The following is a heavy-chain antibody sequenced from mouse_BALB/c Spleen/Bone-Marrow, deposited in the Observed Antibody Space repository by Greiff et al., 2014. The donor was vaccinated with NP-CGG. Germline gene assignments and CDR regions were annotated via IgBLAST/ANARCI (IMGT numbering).Heavy chain of an antibody. CDR2: ISTYYGDA. CDR1: GYTFTVFS. J-gene: IGHJ4*01. Sequence: QVQLKESGAELGRPGVSVKISCKGSGYTFTVFSMHWVKQSHAKSLEWIGVISTYYGDASYNQKFKGKATMTVDKSSSTAYMELARLTSEDSAIYYCARDAMDYWGQGTSVTVSS. V-gene: IGHV1S137*01. CDR3: ARDAMDY.